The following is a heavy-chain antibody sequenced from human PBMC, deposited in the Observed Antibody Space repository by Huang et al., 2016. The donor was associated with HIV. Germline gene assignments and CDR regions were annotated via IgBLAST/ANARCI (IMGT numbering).Heavy chain of an antibody. CDR1: TFTFGAYW. V-gene: IGHV3-7*01. CDR3: ATKTAGMDI. J-gene: IGHJ6*02. D-gene: IGHD1-7*01. CDR2: IKQEESEK. Sequence: VESGGRSVQPGGSIKLSCVGSTFTFGAYWMSWVRQPPGKGFEGVANIKQEESEKYYVDSVKGRFNISRDNARKVLFLEMDDLRVEDTAIYFCATKTAGMDIWGQGTTVTVSS.